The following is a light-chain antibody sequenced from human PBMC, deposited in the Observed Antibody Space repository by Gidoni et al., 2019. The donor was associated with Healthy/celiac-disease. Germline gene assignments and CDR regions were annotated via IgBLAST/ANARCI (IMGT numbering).Light chain of an antibody. CDR2: KAS. V-gene: IGKV1-5*03. CDR1: QSISSW. Sequence: DIQLTQSPSTLSASVGDRVTSTCRASQSISSWLAWYQQKPGKAPKLLIYKASSLESGVPSRFSGSGAGTEFTRTISSLQPDDFATYYCQQYNSYRTFXXXSKVEIK. CDR3: QQYNSYRT. J-gene: IGKJ1*01.